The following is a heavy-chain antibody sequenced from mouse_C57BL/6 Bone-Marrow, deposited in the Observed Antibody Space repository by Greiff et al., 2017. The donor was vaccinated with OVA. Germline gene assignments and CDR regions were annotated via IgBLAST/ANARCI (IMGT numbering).Heavy chain of an antibody. D-gene: IGHD1-1*01. CDR3: TRWGYGSSHWYFDV. V-gene: IGHV1-15*01. CDR1: GYTFTDYE. Sequence: VKLQESGAELVRPGASVTLSCKASGYTFTDYEMHWVKQTPVHGLEWIGAIDPETGGTAYNQKFKGKAILTADKSSSTAYMELRSLTSEDSAVYYCTRWGYGSSHWYFDVWGTGTTVTVSS. J-gene: IGHJ1*03. CDR2: IDPETGGT.